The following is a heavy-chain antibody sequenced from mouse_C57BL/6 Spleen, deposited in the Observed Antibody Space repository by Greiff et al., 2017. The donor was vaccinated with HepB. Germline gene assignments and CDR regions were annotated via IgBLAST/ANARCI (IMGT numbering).Heavy chain of an antibody. Sequence: EVKLVESGGDLVKPVGSLKLSCAASGFTFSSYGMSWVRQTPDKRLEWVATISSGGSYTYYPDSVKGRFTISRDNAKNTLYLQMSSLKSEDTAMYYCARLLRYYFDYWGQGTTLTVSS. CDR2: ISSGGSYT. D-gene: IGHD1-1*01. CDR3: ARLLRYYFDY. J-gene: IGHJ2*01. CDR1: GFTFSSYG. V-gene: IGHV5-6*02.